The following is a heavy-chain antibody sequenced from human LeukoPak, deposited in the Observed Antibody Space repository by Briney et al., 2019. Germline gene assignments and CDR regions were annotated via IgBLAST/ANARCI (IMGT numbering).Heavy chain of an antibody. CDR1: GYTFTSYG. D-gene: IGHD3-22*01. CDR3: ARDQGSHSRSLYTGC. J-gene: IGHJ4*02. V-gene: IGHV1-2*06. Sequence: ASVKVSCKASGYTFTSYGISWVRQAPGQGLEWMGRINPYSGDTNFAQKFQGRVTMTRDTSITTAYMDLSSLTPDGTAVYFCARDQGSHSRSLYTGCWGRGTQVTVSS. CDR2: INPYSGDT.